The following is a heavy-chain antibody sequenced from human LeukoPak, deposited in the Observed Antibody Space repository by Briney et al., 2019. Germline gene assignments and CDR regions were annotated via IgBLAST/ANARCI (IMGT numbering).Heavy chain of an antibody. J-gene: IGHJ4*02. D-gene: IGHD6-13*01. Sequence: GGSLRLSCAASGLIFSSYAMHCVRDAPAKGLEYVSSINSNWGNTYYANSVKGSFTISRDNSKNTLYLQMGSLRAEDMAVYYCARGSHRRYSSSWYSLWGQGTLVTVSS. CDR2: INSNWGNT. CDR3: ARGSHRRYSSSWYSL. CDR1: GLIFSSYA. V-gene: IGHV3-64*01.